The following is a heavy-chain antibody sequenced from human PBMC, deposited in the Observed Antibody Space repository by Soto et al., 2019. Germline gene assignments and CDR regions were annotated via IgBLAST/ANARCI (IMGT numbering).Heavy chain of an antibody. CDR1: GFSFSTHD. V-gene: IGHV3-13*01. J-gene: IGHJ3*01. Sequence: EVQLVESGGDLVQPGGSLRLSCAASGFSFSTHDMHCVRQCNGKGLEWVSGITTGGNAYFADSVKGRFSISRENAKNSFYLQTSSLRAEDTAMYYCVRVNADAYDVWGQGTMVTVSS. CDR3: VRVNADAYDV. CDR2: ITTGGNA.